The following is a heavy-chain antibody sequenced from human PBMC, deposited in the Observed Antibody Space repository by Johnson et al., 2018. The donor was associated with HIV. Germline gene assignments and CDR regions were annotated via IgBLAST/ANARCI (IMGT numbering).Heavy chain of an antibody. CDR2: INQDGRDR. Sequence: VQLVESGGGLVQPGGSLRLSCAASGFTVSSNYMSWVRQAPGKGLEWVANINQDGRDRYYVASVQGRFTISRENAKNSLYLQMNSLRAEDTAVYYCARCDSSSPLRAVDIWGQGTMVTVSS. CDR3: ARCDSSSPLRAVDI. CDR1: GFTVSSNY. V-gene: IGHV3-7*02. D-gene: IGHD6-6*01. J-gene: IGHJ3*02.